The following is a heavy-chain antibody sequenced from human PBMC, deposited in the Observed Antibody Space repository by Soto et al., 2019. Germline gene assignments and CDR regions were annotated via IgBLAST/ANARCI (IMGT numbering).Heavy chain of an antibody. CDR3: ARSSGGVFGIIIECSNWLAP. CDR2: INPNGGST. Sequence: KALAARYPRYHIHLGRHTPGHGLEWMGIINPNGGSTRFAQTFQGRITMTTDTSTSTVYMELRSLRSEDTAVYYCARSSGGVFGIIIECSNWLAPWGQGSLVTFS. J-gene: IGHJ5*02. D-gene: IGHD3-16*02. V-gene: IGHV1-46*01. CDR1: AARYPRYH.